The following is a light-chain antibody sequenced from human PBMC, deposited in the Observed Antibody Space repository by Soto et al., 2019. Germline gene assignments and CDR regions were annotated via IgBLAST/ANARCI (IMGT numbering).Light chain of an antibody. Sequence: AIRMTQSPSSLSASTGDRVTITCRASQGISSYLAWYQQKPGKAPKLLIYAASTLQSGVPSRFSGSGSGTDFTLTISCLQSEDFVTYYCQQYYSYSMYTFGQGTKLEIK. CDR3: QQYYSYSMYT. CDR2: AAS. CDR1: QGISSY. V-gene: IGKV1-8*01. J-gene: IGKJ2*01.